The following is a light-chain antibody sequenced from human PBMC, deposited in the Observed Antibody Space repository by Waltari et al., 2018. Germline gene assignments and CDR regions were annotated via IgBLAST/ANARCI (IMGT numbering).Light chain of an antibody. CDR2: DDR. CDR1: NIGSKA. CDR3: QVWDTSNDHVV. J-gene: IGLJ2*01. V-gene: IGLV3-21*02. Sequence: SYVLTQSPSVSVAPGQTTRIPCGGNNIGSKAGHWYQQKPGQAPVLVVYDDRDRPSGIPERFSGSNSGNTATLTISRVAAGDEADYYCQVWDTSNDHVVFGGGTKLTVL.